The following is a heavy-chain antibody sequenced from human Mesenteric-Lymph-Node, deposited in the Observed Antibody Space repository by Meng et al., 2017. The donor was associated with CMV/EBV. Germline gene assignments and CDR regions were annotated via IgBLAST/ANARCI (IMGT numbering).Heavy chain of an antibody. J-gene: IGHJ4*02. CDR1: AYSISSGYY. CDR3: ARVDPTTSYCSSTSCLIFDY. CDR2: VHHSGST. D-gene: IGHD2-2*01. V-gene: IGHV4-38-2*01. Sequence: SETLSLTCAVSAYSISSGYYWGWIRQPPGKGLEWIGSVHHSGSTYYNPSLKSRVTISVDTSKNQFSLKLSSVTAADTAVYYCARVDPTTSYCSSTSCLIFDYWGQGTLVTVSS.